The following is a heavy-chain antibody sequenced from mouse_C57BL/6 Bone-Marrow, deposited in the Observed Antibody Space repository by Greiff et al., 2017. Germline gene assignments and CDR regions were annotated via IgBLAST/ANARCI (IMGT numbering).Heavy chain of an antibody. V-gene: IGHV1-19*01. CDR2: INPYNGGT. D-gene: IGHD1-1*02. CDR1: GYTFTDYY. J-gene: IGHJ4*01. CDR3: ARQGGSYAMDY. Sequence: EVQLQQSGPVLVKPGASVKMSCKASGYTFTDYYMNWVKQSHGKSLEWIGVINPYNGGTSYNQKFKGKATLTVDKSSSTAYMELSSLTSEDSAVYYCARQGGSYAMDYWGQGTSGTGSS.